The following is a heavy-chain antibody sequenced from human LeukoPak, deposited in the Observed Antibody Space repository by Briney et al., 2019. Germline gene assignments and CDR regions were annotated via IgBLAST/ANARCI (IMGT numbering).Heavy chain of an antibody. V-gene: IGHV4-59*01. CDR1: GVSISSYY. CDR3: ARASCSSSWYCNHYYGMDV. CDR2: IYYSGST. D-gene: IGHD6-13*01. J-gene: IGHJ6*02. Sequence: SETLSLTCTVSGVSISSYYWSWIRQPPGKGLEWIGYIYYSGSTNYNPSLKSRVTISVDTSKNQFSLKLSSVTAADTAVYYCARASCSSSWYCNHYYGMDVWGQGTTVTASS.